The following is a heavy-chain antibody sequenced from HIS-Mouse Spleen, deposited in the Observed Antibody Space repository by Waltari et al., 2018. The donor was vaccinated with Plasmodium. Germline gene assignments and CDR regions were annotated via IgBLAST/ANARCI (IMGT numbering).Heavy chain of an antibody. J-gene: IGHJ2*01. CDR1: GGSFSGYS. V-gene: IGHV4-34*01. CDR3: ARGLRGHYWYFDL. D-gene: IGHD3-10*01. Sequence: QVQLQQWGAGLLKPSETLSLTCAVYGGSFSGYSWSWIRQPPGTGLEWIGEINHSGSTNYNPSLKSRVTISVDTSKNQFSLKLSSVTAADTAVYYCARGLRGHYWYFDLWGRGTLVTVSS. CDR2: INHSGST.